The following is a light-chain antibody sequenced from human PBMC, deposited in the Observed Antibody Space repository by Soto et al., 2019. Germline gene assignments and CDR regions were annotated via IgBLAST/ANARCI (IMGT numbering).Light chain of an antibody. J-gene: IGKJ1*01. CDR3: QQCNSYSVT. CDR2: DAS. V-gene: IGKV1-5*01. Sequence: DIQMTQSPSSLAASVGDRVAITCRASQSISSRLAWYQQKPGKAPKFLVYDASTLESGVPSRFSGSGSGTEFTLTISSLQPDDFATYYCQQCNSYSVTFGQGTKVDI. CDR1: QSISSR.